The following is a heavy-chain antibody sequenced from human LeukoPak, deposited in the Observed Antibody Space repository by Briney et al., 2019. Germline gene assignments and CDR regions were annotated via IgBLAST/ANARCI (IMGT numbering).Heavy chain of an antibody. CDR2: ISDSGDTT. D-gene: IGHD1-26*01. J-gene: IGHJ4*02. V-gene: IGHV3-23*01. Sequence: GGSLRLSCAASGFSFSSYAVSWVRQAPGKGLEWVSSISDSGDTTNHADSVKGRFTISRDNSKNTLYLQINSLRGEDTAVYYCAKAGIVGVTRPRWNDYWGQGTLVTVSS. CDR3: AKAGIVGVTRPRWNDY. CDR1: GFSFSSYA.